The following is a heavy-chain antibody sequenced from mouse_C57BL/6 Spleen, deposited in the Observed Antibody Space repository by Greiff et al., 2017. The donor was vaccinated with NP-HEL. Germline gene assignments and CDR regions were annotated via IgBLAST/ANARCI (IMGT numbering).Heavy chain of an antibody. CDR2: ISSGSSTI. J-gene: IGHJ4*01. CDR3: AGWLLRGAMDY. D-gene: IGHD2-3*01. CDR1: GFTFSDYG. Sequence: EVKLVESGGGLVKPGGSLKLSCAASGFTFSDYGMHWVRQAPEKGLEWVAYISSGSSTIYYADTVKGRFTISRDNAKNTLFLQMTSLRSEDTAMYYGAGWLLRGAMDYWGQGTSVTVSS. V-gene: IGHV5-17*01.